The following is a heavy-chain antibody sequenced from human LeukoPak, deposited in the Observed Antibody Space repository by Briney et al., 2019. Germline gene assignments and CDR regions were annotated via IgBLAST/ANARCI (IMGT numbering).Heavy chain of an antibody. Sequence: GGSLRLSCAASGFTFSSYTMNWVRQAPGKGLEWVSSISSSSSYIYYADSVKGRFTISRHNAKNSLFLQMNSLRAEDSAVYYCARNGSGYSDPVDYWGQGTLVTVSS. D-gene: IGHD3-22*01. CDR1: GFTFSSYT. CDR3: ARNGSGYSDPVDY. J-gene: IGHJ4*02. V-gene: IGHV3-21*01. CDR2: ISSSSSYI.